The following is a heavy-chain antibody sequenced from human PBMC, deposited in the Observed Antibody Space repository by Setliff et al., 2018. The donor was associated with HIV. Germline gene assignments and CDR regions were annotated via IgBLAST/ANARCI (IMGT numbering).Heavy chain of an antibody. V-gene: IGHV4-31*01. CDR2: IYFSGSA. J-gene: IGHJ4*02. CDR1: GDSIISGNFF. CDR3: ARGEFYCGTDCYWSSFDY. Sequence: SETLSLTCNVSGDSIISGNFFWSWIRQSPGKGLEWIGYIYFSGSATHNPPLTSPVTISVDTSKNEFYLTLSSVTAADTAVYYCARGEFYCGTDCYWSSFDYWGQGILVTVSS. D-gene: IGHD2-21*02.